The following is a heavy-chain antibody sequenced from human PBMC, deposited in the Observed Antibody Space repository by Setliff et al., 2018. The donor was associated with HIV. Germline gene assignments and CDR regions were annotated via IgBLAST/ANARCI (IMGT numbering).Heavy chain of an antibody. CDR3: ARGIDWGHFYYYYMDV. V-gene: IGHV4-59*01. D-gene: IGHD7-27*01. CDR1: GDSMRTNY. CDR2: IYFTGNT. J-gene: IGHJ6*03. Sequence: SETLSLTCSVSGDSMRTNYWTWIRQPPGKGLEWIGYIYFTGNTNYNPSLKSRVTISLDTSKNQFSLKLSSVTAADTAVYFCARGIDWGHFYYYYMDVWGKGTTVTVSS.